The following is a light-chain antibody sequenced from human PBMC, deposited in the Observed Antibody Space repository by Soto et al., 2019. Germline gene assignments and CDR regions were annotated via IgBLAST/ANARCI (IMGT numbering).Light chain of an antibody. CDR3: LQGSHWPWT. V-gene: IGKV2-30*01. CDR2: KVS. CDR1: QSLVSSDGNTY. J-gene: IGKJ1*01. Sequence: DVMMTQSPLSLPVTLGQPASISCRSSQSLVSSDGNTYLNWFQQRPGQSPRRLIYKVSNRDSGVPDRFSGSGAGTEFTLKISRVEAEDVGVYYWLQGSHWPWTFGQGTKVEI.